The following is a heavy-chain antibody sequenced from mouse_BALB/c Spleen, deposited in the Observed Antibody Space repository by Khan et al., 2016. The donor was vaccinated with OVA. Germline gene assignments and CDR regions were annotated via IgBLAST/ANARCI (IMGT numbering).Heavy chain of an antibody. V-gene: IGHV1-7*01. CDR3: ARRGLRWDFDY. J-gene: IGHJ2*01. CDR2: INPSTGYT. CDR1: GYTFINYW. Sequence: QVQLQQSGAELAKPGASVKMSCKASGYTFINYWILWIKQRPGQGLEWIGYINPSTGYTEYNQNFKDKATLTADKSSSTAYMQLSSLTSEDSKVYYCARRGLRWDFDYWGQGTTLTVSS. D-gene: IGHD1-1*01.